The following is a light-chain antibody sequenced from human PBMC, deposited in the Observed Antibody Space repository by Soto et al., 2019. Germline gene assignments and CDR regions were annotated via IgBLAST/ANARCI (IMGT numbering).Light chain of an antibody. Sequence: SALTQPASVSGSPGQSITISCTGTSSDVGGYNFVSWYQQHPGKAPKLMIYDVSNRPSGVSNRFSGSKSGNTASLTISGFQAEDEADYYCSSYTSSSTYVFGTGTKLTVL. CDR1: SSDVGGYNF. CDR2: DVS. J-gene: IGLJ1*01. CDR3: SSYTSSSTYV. V-gene: IGLV2-14*01.